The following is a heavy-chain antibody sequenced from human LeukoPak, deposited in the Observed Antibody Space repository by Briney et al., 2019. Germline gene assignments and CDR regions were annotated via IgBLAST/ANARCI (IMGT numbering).Heavy chain of an antibody. J-gene: IGHJ3*02. CDR1: GYTLTNYF. Sequence: ASVKVSCKASGYTLTNYFIHWVRQAPGQGLEWMGMINPSGGSTIYAQKFQGRVTMTRDVSTSAVHMEMSSLISDDTAVYYCARVRWELRPYDAFDIWGQGTMVTVSS. CDR2: INPSGGST. V-gene: IGHV1-46*01. CDR3: ARVRWELRPYDAFDI. D-gene: IGHD1-26*01.